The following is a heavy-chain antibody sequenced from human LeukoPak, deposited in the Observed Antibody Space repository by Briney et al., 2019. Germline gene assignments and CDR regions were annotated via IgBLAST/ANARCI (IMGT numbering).Heavy chain of an antibody. J-gene: IGHJ6*03. V-gene: IGHV3-66*01. CDR3: ARGKPYYYYCMDV. CDR1: GFTFSSYW. Sequence: PGGSLRLSCAASGFTFSSYWMSWVRQAPGKGLEWVSVIYSGGSTYYADSVKGRFTISRDNSKNTLYLQMNSLRAEDTAVYYCARGKPYYYYCMDVWGKGTTVTISS. CDR2: IYSGGST.